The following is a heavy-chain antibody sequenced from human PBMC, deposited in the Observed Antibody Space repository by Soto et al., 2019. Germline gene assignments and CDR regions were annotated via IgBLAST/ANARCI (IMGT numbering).Heavy chain of an antibody. D-gene: IGHD2-8*01. V-gene: IGHV1-3*01. CDR3: ARGGGYCTNGVCYVYFDY. J-gene: IGHJ4*02. Sequence: QVQLVQSGAEVKKPGASVKVSCKASGYTFTSYAMHWVRQAPGQRLEWMGWINAGNGNTKYSQKFQGRVTITRDTSASTAYMELSRLRSEDTAVYYCARGGGYCTNGVCYVYFDYWGQGTLVTVSS. CDR2: INAGNGNT. CDR1: GYTFTSYA.